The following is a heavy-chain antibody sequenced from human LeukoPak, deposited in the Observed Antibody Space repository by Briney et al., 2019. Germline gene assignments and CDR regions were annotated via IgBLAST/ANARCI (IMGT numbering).Heavy chain of an antibody. D-gene: IGHD3-22*01. CDR3: ARGGYYYDSSGYYYFDY. CDR1: GYTFTSYA. Sequence: ASVKVSCKASGYTFTSYAMNWVRQAPGQGLEWMGWINTNTGNPTYAQGFTGRFVFSLDTSVSTAYLQISSLKAEDTAVYYCARGGYYYDSSGYYYFDYWGQGTLVTVSS. V-gene: IGHV7-4-1*02. J-gene: IGHJ4*02. CDR2: INTNTGNP.